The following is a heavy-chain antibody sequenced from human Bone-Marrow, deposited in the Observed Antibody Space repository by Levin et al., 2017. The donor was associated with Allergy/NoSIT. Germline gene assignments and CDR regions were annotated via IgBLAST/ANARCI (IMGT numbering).Heavy chain of an antibody. D-gene: IGHD6-13*01. V-gene: IGHV3-33*01. CDR2: IYYDGKNR. CDR1: GFVFSSFG. J-gene: IGHJ6*02. Sequence: GGSLRLSCAASGFVFSSFGMYWVRQAPDKGLEWVAIIYYDGKNRYYADSVRGRFTVSRDNSKNTLYLEMSSLRVEDTAVYYCARVFCPGNTCSWGVDVWGQGTTVTVSS. CDR3: ARVFCPGNTCSWGVDV.